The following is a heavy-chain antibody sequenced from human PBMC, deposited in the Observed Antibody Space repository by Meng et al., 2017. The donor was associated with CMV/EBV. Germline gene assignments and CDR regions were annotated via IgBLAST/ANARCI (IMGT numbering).Heavy chain of an antibody. V-gene: IGHV3-74*01. CDR3: ARDSSSSYYYYGMDV. J-gene: IGHJ6*02. CDR1: GFTFSSYW. CDR2: INSGGSST. Sequence: GGSLRLSCAASGFTFSSYWMHWVRQAPGKGLVWVSRINSGGSSTSYADSVKGRFTISRDNAKNTLYLQMNSLRAEDTAVYYCARDSSSSYYYYGMDVWGQGTTVTVSS. D-gene: IGHD6-6*01.